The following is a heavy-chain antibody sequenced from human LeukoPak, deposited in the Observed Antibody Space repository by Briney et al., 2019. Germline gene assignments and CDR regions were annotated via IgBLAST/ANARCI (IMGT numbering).Heavy chain of an antibody. CDR1: GFTFSSYG. CDR3: ARARRTYNWFDP. Sequence: GALRLPCAASGFTFSSYGMHWVRQAPGKGLEWAAVIWYDGSNKYYADSVKGRFTISRDISKNTLYLQMNSLRAEDTAVYYCARARRTYNWFDPWGQGTLVTVSS. CDR2: IWYDGSNK. J-gene: IGHJ5*02. V-gene: IGHV3-33*01.